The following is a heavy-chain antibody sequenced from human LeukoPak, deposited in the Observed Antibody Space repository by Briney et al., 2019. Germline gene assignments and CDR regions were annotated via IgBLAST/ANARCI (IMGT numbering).Heavy chain of an antibody. J-gene: IGHJ1*01. V-gene: IGHV3-9*01. Sequence: GGSLRLSCVASGFTFDEYAMFWVRQAPGKGLEWVSGISWNSGSIDYGDSVKGRFTISRDDAKNSLYLQMNSLRAEDTALYYCVRDMFPYCSGGKCYSVPGSWGQGTLVTVSS. CDR2: ISWNSGSI. CDR3: VRDMFPYCSGGKCYSVPGS. D-gene: IGHD2-15*01. CDR1: GFTFDEYA.